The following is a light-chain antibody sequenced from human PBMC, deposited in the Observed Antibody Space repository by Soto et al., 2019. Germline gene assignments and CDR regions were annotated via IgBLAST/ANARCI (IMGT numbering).Light chain of an antibody. J-gene: IGLJ1*01. CDR3: AAWDDSLNGYV. CDR1: SSNIGTNT. Sequence: QSVLTQPPSASGTPGQRVTISCSGSSSNIGTNTVNWYQQLPGTAPKLLIYSNNQRPSGVPDRFSGSKSGTSASLAISGRHSEDEADYDCAAWDDSLNGYVFGTGTKVTVL. V-gene: IGLV1-44*01. CDR2: SNN.